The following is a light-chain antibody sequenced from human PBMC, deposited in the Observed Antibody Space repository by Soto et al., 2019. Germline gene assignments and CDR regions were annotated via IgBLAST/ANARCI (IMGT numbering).Light chain of an antibody. CDR1: QSVSSPY. CDR2: GAS. CDR3: QQYGSSPFT. V-gene: IGKV3-20*01. Sequence: EVVLTQSPVTLSLSPGERATLSCRASQSVSSPYLAWYQQKPGQPPRLLIYGASSRATDIPDRFIGSGSGTQFTPTIARLAPEYFAMYYCQQYGSSPFTFGPGTKVDI. J-gene: IGKJ3*01.